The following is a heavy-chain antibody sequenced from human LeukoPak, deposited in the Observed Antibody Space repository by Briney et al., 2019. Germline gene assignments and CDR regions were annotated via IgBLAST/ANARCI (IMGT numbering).Heavy chain of an antibody. Sequence: PGGSLRLSCTTSGFTFTNYGINWVRQAPGKGLEWVAAIWYDGSKTSYTDSVKGRFTVSRDIPKNTVYLQMNGLKAEDTAVYYCARDDCSTTPCYAYWGQGTLVTVSS. J-gene: IGHJ4*02. V-gene: IGHV3-33*01. CDR3: ARDDCSTTPCYAY. CDR1: GFTFTNYG. D-gene: IGHD2-2*01. CDR2: IWYDGSKT.